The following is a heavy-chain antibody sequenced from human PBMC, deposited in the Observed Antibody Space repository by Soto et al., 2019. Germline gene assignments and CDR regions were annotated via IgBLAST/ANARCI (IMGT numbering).Heavy chain of an antibody. CDR1: GFTFSSYA. CDR3: AKLIRPENTLYGIDV. CDR2: ISGSAGSTT. Sequence: EVQLLESGGGLVQPGGSLRLSCAASGFTFSSYAMTWVRQAPGKGLEWVSTISGSAGSTTYHAASVRGRFNMPRDNSKSTLKLQLISQRAGVRAVYNCAKLIRPENTLYGIDVW. J-gene: IGHJ6*01. D-gene: IGHD2-15*01. V-gene: IGHV3-23*01.